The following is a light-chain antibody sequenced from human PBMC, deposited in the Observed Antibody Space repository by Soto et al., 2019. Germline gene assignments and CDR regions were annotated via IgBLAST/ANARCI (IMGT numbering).Light chain of an antibody. CDR1: QSVYIH. V-gene: IGKV3-15*01. J-gene: IGKJ3*01. CDR2: GPS. Sequence: TQSIVALSLSPGARTTLSCRASQSVYIHLDWYQHKPGQAPRPLIYGPSTRATGIPARCSGSGSETEFTLTISSLQSEDCAVYCCKQYNNWPPVRFGPGGKVDI. CDR3: KQYNNWPPVR.